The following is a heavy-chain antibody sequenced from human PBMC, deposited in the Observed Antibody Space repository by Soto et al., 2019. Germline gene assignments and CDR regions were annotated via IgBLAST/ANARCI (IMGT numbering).Heavy chain of an antibody. D-gene: IGHD5-12*01. CDR3: ARSTVEMATIIG. CDR2: IYYSGST. Sequence: SETLSLTCTVSGGSIISGGYYWSWIRQHPGKGLEWIGYIYYSGSTYYNPSLKSRVTISVDTSKNQFSLKLSSVTAADTAVYYCARSTVEMATIIGWGQGTLVTVSS. CDR1: GGSIISGGYY. V-gene: IGHV4-31*03. J-gene: IGHJ4*02.